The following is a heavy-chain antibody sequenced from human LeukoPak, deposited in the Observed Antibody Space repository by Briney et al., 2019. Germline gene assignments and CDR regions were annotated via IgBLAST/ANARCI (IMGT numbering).Heavy chain of an antibody. V-gene: IGHV1-69*06. CDR1: GGTFSSYA. D-gene: IGHD6-19*01. CDR3: ARDVVKQWLATGWFDP. Sequence: ASVKVSCKASGGTFSSYAISWVRQAPGQGLEWMGGIIPIFGTANYAQKFQGRVTITADKSTSTAYMELSSLRSEDTAVYYCARDVVKQWLATGWFDPWGQGTLVTVSS. CDR2: IIPIFGTA. J-gene: IGHJ5*02.